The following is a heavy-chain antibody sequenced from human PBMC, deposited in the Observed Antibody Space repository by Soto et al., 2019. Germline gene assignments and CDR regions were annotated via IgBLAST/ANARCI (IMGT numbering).Heavy chain of an antibody. CDR1: GGTFSSYT. J-gene: IGHJ4*02. CDR3: ARDDPLGDYYYFDY. CDR2: IIPILGIA. Sequence: QVQLVQSGAEVKKSGSSVKVSCKASGGTFSSYTISWVRQAPGQGLEWMGRIIPILGIANYAQKFQGRVTITADKSTSTAYMELSSLRSEDTAVYYCARDDPLGDYYYFDYWGQGTLVTVSS. D-gene: IGHD4-17*01. V-gene: IGHV1-69*08.